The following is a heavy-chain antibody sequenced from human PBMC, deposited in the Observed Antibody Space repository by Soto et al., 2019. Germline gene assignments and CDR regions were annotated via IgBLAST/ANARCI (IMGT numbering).Heavy chain of an antibody. Sequence: QVQLVQSGAEVKKPGSSVKVSCKASGGTFSSYAISWVRQAPGQGLEWMGGIIPIFSTANYAQKLQGRVTITADESTSTAYMELSSLRSEDTAVYYCARDRPSHTAMVGIGSWGQGTLVTVSS. J-gene: IGHJ4*02. CDR1: GGTFSSYA. CDR2: IIPIFSTA. V-gene: IGHV1-69*01. CDR3: ARDRPSHTAMVGIGS. D-gene: IGHD5-18*01.